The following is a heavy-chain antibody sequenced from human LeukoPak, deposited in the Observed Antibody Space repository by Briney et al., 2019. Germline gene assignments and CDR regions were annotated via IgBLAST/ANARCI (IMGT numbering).Heavy chain of an antibody. D-gene: IGHD4-23*01. V-gene: IGHV3-7*01. CDR2: INQDGSAK. J-gene: IGHJ4*02. CDR1: GFTFSDYW. CDR3: ARDVHGGAFDY. Sequence: PGGSLRLSCAASGFTFSDYWMNWVRQAPGKGLERVANINQDGSAKYYVDSVKGRFTFSRDNAMNSLFLQMNSLRAEDTAVYYCARDVHGGAFDYWGQGTLVTVSS.